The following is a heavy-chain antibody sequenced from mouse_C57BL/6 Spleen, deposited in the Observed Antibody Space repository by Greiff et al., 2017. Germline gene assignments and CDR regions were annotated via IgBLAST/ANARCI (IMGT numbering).Heavy chain of an antibody. Sequence: EVKVVESGGGLVQPKGSLKLSCAASGFTFNTYAMHWVRQAPGKGLEWVARIRSKSSNYATYYADSVKDRFTISRDDSQSMLYLQMNNLKTEDTAMYYCVRDDYYGSSYWYFDVWGTGTTVTVSS. D-gene: IGHD1-1*01. CDR1: GFTFNTYA. CDR2: IRSKSSNYAT. V-gene: IGHV10-3*01. CDR3: VRDDYYGSSYWYFDV. J-gene: IGHJ1*03.